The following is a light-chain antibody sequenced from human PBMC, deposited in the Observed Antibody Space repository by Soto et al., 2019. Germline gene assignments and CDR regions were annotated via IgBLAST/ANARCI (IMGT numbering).Light chain of an antibody. CDR1: QGVRSY. V-gene: IGKV1-9*01. Sequence: DIQLTQSPPFLSASVGDRVTITCRASQGVRSYLAWYQQKPGKAPKLLIYAASTLQTGVPSRFSGSGSGTEFTLTISSLQPEDFATYYCQHLYDHVFTFGPGTKVDLK. CDR3: QHLYDHVFT. CDR2: AAS. J-gene: IGKJ3*01.